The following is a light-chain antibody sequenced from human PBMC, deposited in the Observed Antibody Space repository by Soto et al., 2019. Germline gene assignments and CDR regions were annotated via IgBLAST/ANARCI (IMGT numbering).Light chain of an antibody. CDR1: QSLSNN. CDR2: GAS. CDR3: QQYNKWPLT. Sequence: EIVLTQSPGTLSLSPGERATLSCRASQSLSNNIYLAWYQQTPGQAPRLLIYGASTRATGIPVRFSGSASGTEFTLTISSLQSEDFTVYYCQQYNKWPLTFGQGTKV. J-gene: IGKJ1*01. V-gene: IGKV3-15*01.